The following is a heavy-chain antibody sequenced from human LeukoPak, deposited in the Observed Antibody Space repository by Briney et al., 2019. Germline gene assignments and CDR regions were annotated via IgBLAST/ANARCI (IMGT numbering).Heavy chain of an antibody. Sequence: GGSLRLSCAASGFTVSSNYMSWVRQAPGKGLEWVSVIYSGGSTYYADSVKGRFTISRDNSKNTLYLQMNSLRAEDTAVYYCARSLVRGVIDEGDAFDIWGQGTMVTVSS. CDR2: IYSGGST. CDR3: ARSLVRGVIDEGDAFDI. J-gene: IGHJ3*02. V-gene: IGHV3-53*01. CDR1: GFTVSSNY. D-gene: IGHD3-10*01.